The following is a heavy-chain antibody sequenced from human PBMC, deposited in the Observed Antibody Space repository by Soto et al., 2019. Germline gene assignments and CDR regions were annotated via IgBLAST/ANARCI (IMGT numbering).Heavy chain of an antibody. CDR2: IHYSGST. D-gene: IGHD3-3*01. J-gene: IGHJ4*02. V-gene: IGHV4-59*08. CDR1: GGSISSDY. CDR3: ARGHYDYWSGYFATIDY. Sequence: SETLALTSTVSGGSISSDYWSWVRQPPGKGLEWIGYIHYSGSTKYNPSLKSRVTISADTSKNQFSLKLSSVTAADTAVYYCARGHYDYWSGYFATIDYWGQGTRVT.